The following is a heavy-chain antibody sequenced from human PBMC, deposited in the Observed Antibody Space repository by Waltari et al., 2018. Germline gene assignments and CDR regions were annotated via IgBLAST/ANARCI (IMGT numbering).Heavy chain of an antibody. J-gene: IGHJ4*02. CDR3: AREWGVMVGTAGYYFDY. CDR2: ISSGSSYI. V-gene: IGHV3-21*01. D-gene: IGHD3-9*01. CDR1: GFTFGSYT. Sequence: EVQLVGSGGGLVKPGGSLSLSCAASGFTFGSYTMNWVRQAPGKGLEWVSSISSGSSYIFYADSVKGRFTISRDNAKNSLYLQMNSLRVEDTAVYYCAREWGVMVGTAGYYFDYWGQGSLVTVSS.